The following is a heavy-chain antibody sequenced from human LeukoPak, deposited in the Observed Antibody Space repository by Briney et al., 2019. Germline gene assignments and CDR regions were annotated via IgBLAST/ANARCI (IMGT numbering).Heavy chain of an antibody. CDR1: GYRFTDYY. Sequence: ASVKVSCRASGYRFTDYYIHWARQAPGQGLEWMGRIYPNSGDPDYAQKFQGRVTMTRDTFISTAYMEFSRLRSDDTAVYYCARDDGWAGTDCWGQGTLVTVSS. D-gene: IGHD3-10*01. V-gene: IGHV1-2*06. J-gene: IGHJ4*02. CDR3: ARDDGWAGTDC. CDR2: IYPNSGDP.